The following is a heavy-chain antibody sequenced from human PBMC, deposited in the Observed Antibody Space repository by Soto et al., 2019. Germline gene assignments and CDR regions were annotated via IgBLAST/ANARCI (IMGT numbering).Heavy chain of an antibody. D-gene: IGHD2-15*01. V-gene: IGHV4-31*03. J-gene: IGHJ3*02. CDR2: IYYSGST. CDR3: ARQNLYSTVVVAANAFDI. CDR1: GGSISSGGYY. Sequence: QVQLQESGPGLVKPSQTLSLTCTVSGGSISSGGYYWSWIRQHPEKGLEWVGYIYYSGSTYYNPSLKSRVTISVDTSKNQFSLKLSSVTAADTAVYYCARQNLYSTVVVAANAFDIWCQGTMVTVSS.